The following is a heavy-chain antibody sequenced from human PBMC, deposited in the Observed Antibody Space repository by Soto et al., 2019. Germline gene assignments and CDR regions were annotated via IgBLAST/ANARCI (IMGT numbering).Heavy chain of an antibody. D-gene: IGHD5-18*01. CDR3: ARGGSRDAYNYVLDQ. CDR2: VISASGSV. J-gene: IGHJ1*01. CDR1: GRIFSSFP. Sequence: QVQVVQSGAEVKKPGSSVKISCKASGRIFSSFPTSWVRQVPGQGLEWMGGVISASGSVTYAPKFQGRVTMTAVNSAGIGYMELTSLTSEDKANYYRARGGSRDAYNYVLDQWGPGTMVTVSS. V-gene: IGHV1-69*06.